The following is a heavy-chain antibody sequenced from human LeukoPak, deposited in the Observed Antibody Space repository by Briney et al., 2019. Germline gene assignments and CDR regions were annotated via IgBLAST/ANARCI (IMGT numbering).Heavy chain of an antibody. Sequence: SETLSLTCAVYGGSFSGYYWSWIRQPPGKGLEWIGEINHSGSTNYNPSLKSRVTISVDTSKNQFSLKLSSVTAADTAVYYCATISGYYYFYYYMDVWGKGTTVTVS. CDR1: GGSFSGYY. CDR2: INHSGST. CDR3: ATISGYYYFYYYMDV. V-gene: IGHV4-34*01. J-gene: IGHJ6*03. D-gene: IGHD3-22*01.